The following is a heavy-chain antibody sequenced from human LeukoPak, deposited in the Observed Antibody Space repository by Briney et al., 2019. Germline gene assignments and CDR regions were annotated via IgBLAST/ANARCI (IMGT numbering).Heavy chain of an antibody. Sequence: GSLRLSCAASGFTFSSYGMHWVRQAPGKGLEWVAFIRYDGSNKYYADSVKGRFTISRDNSKNTLYLQMNSLRAEDTAVYYCAKDAAHGSGSYYEPYFDYWGQGTLVTVSS. V-gene: IGHV3-30*02. CDR2: IRYDGSNK. J-gene: IGHJ4*02. CDR1: GFTFSSYG. CDR3: AKDAAHGSGSYYEPYFDY. D-gene: IGHD3-10*01.